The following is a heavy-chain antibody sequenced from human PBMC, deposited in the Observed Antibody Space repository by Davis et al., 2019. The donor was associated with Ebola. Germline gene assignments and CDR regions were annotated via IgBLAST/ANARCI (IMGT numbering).Heavy chain of an antibody. CDR1: GFTFSNYG. V-gene: IGHV3-30*18. D-gene: IGHD6-13*01. CDR3: AKVRQQLITRFYFGMDV. Sequence: GESLKISCAASGFTFSNYGMHWVRQAPGKGLEWVAVISYDGSNVYYPESVKGGFTISRDNSKNTLYLQMRSLRAEDTALYYCAKVRQQLITRFYFGMDVWGQGTTVAVSS. CDR2: ISYDGSNV. J-gene: IGHJ6*02.